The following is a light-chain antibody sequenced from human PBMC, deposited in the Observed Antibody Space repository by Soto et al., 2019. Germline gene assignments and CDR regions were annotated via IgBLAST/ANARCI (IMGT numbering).Light chain of an antibody. CDR2: GAS. CDR3: QRYDSLRT. CDR1: QSVRSNF. J-gene: IGKJ1*01. Sequence: ESVLTQSPGTLSLSPGERATLSCRASQSVRSNFLAWYQQKPGQAPRLLIYGASNRATGIPDRFSGSGSGTDFTLTITRLEPEDFAMYYCQRYDSLRTFGQGTKVDI. V-gene: IGKV3-20*01.